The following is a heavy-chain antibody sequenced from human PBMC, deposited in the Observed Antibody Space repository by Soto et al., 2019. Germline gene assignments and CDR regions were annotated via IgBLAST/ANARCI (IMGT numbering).Heavy chain of an antibody. Sequence: QVQLQESGPGLVKPSQTLSLTCTVSGGSISSGGYYWSWIRQHPGKGLEWIGYIYYSGSTYYNPSLKSRVTISVDTSKNLFSLKLSSVTAADTAVYYCAHGLRPAGEYFDLWGRGTLVTVSS. CDR3: AHGLRPAGEYFDL. CDR1: GGSISSGGYY. V-gene: IGHV4-31*03. CDR2: IYYSGST. J-gene: IGHJ2*01. D-gene: IGHD3-10*01.